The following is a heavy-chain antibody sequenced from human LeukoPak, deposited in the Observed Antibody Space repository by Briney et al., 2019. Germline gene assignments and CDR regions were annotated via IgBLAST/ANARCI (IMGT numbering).Heavy chain of an antibody. CDR2: IYYSGST. D-gene: IGHD6-19*01. J-gene: IGHJ3*02. CDR3: ARNLKQWLGPYDAFDI. Sequence: SETLSLTCTVSGGSISSYYWSWIRQPPGKGLEWIGYIYYSGSTNYNPSLKSRVTIPVDTSKNQFPLKLSSVTAADTAVYYCARNLKQWLGPYDAFDIWGQGTMVTVSS. V-gene: IGHV4-59*01. CDR1: GGSISSYY.